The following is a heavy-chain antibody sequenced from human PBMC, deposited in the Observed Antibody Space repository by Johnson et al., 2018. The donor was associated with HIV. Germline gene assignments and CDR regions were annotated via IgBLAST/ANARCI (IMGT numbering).Heavy chain of an antibody. CDR1: GFTFSDYY. D-gene: IGHD3-3*01. CDR3: ARGPILEWLSGDGFDM. Sequence: QVQLVESGGGVVRPGGSLRLSCAASGFTFSDYYMSWIRQAPGKGLEWVSYISSSGSTIYYADSVKGRFTISRDNSKNTLYLQMNSLRVEDTAMYYCARGPILEWLSGDGFDMWGQGTKVTV. J-gene: IGHJ3*02. CDR2: ISSSGSTI. V-gene: IGHV3-11*01.